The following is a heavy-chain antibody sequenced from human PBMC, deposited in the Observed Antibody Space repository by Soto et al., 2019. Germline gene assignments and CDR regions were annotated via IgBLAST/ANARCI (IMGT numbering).Heavy chain of an antibody. CDR1: GFTFSSYA. J-gene: IGHJ4*02. Sequence: EVQLLESGGGLVQPGGSLRLSCAASGFTFSSYAMSWVRQAPGKGLEWVSVISGSGGRIYYADSVKGRFTISRDNSKITLYLQMNSLRDEDTAIYYCAKERRLERGAFDYWGQGTLVTVSS. CDR3: AKERRLERGAFDY. D-gene: IGHD1-1*01. CDR2: ISGSGGRI. V-gene: IGHV3-23*01.